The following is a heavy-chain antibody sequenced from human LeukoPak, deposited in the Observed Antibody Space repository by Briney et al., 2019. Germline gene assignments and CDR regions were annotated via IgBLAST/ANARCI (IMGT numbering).Heavy chain of an antibody. Sequence: PGGSLRLSCAASGFTFSNYGMSWLRQAPGKGLEWGSTITTSDGNTYYADSVKGRFTVSRDNSKNTLYLQMNSLRAEDTAVYYCAKDGGLWVSAHWGDSWGRGTLVTVSS. J-gene: IGHJ4*02. CDR2: ITTSDGNT. D-gene: IGHD7-27*01. CDR3: AKDGGLWVSAHWGDS. CDR1: GFTFSNYG. V-gene: IGHV3-23*01.